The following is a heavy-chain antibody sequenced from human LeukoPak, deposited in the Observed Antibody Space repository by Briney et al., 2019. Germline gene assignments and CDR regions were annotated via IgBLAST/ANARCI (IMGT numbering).Heavy chain of an antibody. Sequence: GGSLRLSCAASGFTFSSYTMHWVRQAPGKGLEWVAVISYDGSNKYHAESVKGRFTISRDNSKNTVNLQMNSLRAEDTAVYYCARGDSGSSHFEYWGQGTLVTVSS. V-gene: IGHV3-30-3*01. CDR3: ARGDSGSSHFEY. D-gene: IGHD1-26*01. CDR1: GFTFSSYT. J-gene: IGHJ4*02. CDR2: ISYDGSNK.